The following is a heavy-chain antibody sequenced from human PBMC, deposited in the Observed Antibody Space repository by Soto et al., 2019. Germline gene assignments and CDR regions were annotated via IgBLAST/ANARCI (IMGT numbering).Heavy chain of an antibody. CDR2: IYYSGST. CDR1: GGSISSSSFY. CDR3: AGYSQWLAPFDY. D-gene: IGHD6-19*01. V-gene: IGHV4-39*07. Sequence: LVTLSLPCTVFGGSISSSSFYWGLIRQPPGKGLEWIGSIYYSGSTYYNPSLKSRVTISVDTSKNRFSLKLSSVTAADTAVYFCAGYSQWLAPFDYWGQGTLVTVSS. J-gene: IGHJ4*02.